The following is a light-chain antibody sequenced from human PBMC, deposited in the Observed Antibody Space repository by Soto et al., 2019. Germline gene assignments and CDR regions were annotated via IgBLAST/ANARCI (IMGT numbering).Light chain of an antibody. V-gene: IGKV1-5*03. Sequence: DIQMTQSPSTLSASVGDRVTITCRASQSISSWLAWYQQKPGKAPKLLIYKASSLESGVPSRFSGSGSGTEVTLTISSLQPDDFATYYCQQYNSYCTVSQGTQWEIK. CDR2: KAS. J-gene: IGKJ1*01. CDR3: QQYNSYCT. CDR1: QSISSW.